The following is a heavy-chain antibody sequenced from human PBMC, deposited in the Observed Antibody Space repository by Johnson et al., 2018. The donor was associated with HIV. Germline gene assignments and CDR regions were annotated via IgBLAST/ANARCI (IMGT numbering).Heavy chain of an antibody. V-gene: IGHV3-43*01. J-gene: IGHJ3*02. CDR2: ISWDGGRK. CDR3: AKDIKWDLGAFDI. D-gene: IGHD1-26*01. CDR1: GFTFDDYT. Sequence: VQLVESGGVVVQPGGSLRLSCAASGFTFDDYTMHWVRQAPGKGLEWVSLISWDGGRKSYADSVKGRFPLSRDNSKKPLYVQMNSLRTEDTALYYCAKDIKWDLGAFDIWGQGTMVTVSS.